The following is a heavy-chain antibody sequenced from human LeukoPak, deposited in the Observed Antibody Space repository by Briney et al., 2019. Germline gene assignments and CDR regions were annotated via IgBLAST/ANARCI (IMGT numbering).Heavy chain of an antibody. J-gene: IGHJ6*03. CDR1: GFTLSSYG. V-gene: IGHV3-48*01. CDR3: ARDDHYNYYYMDV. CDR2: ISSGSNTI. Sequence: GGSLRLSCAASGFTLSSYGMHWVRQAPGKGLEWVSYISSGSNTIYYADSVKGRFTISRDNAENTLYLQMNSLGAEDTAVYYCARDDHYNYYYMDVWGKGTTVTVSS.